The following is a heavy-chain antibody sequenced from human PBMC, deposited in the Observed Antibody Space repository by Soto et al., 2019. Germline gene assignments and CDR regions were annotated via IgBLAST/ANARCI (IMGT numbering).Heavy chain of an antibody. Sequence: SETLSLTCTVSGSINNYYWSWIRQPPGKGLEWIGYIYNSGSTNYNPSLKSRVTMTLDTSKNQFSLNLSSVTAADTAVYYCAGVVISDYYGMDVWGQGTTVT. J-gene: IGHJ6*02. CDR1: GSINNYY. D-gene: IGHD3-22*01. V-gene: IGHV4-4*08. CDR3: AGVVISDYYGMDV. CDR2: IYNSGST.